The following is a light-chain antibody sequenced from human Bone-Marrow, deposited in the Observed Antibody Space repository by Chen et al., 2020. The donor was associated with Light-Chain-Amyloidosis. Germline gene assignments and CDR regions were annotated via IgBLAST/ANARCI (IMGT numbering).Light chain of an antibody. Sequence: SYVLTQPSSVSVAPGQTATIACGGNNIGSTSVHWYQQTPGQAPLLVVYDDSYRPSGIPDRWAGSNSGNTATLTISGGGGGDEAGYYGQVWDRSSDRPVFGGGTDLTVL. CDR2: DDS. J-gene: IGLJ3*02. CDR3: QVWDRSSDRPV. CDR1: NIGSTS. V-gene: IGLV3-21*02.